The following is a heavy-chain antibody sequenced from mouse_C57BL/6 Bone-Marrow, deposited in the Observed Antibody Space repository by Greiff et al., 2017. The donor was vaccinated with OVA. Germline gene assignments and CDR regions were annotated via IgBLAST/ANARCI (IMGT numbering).Heavy chain of an antibody. Sequence: EVQLKQSGPELVKPGASVKISCKASGYSFTDYNMNWVKQSNGKSLEWIGVINPNYGTTSYNQKFKGKATVTVDQSSSTAYMQLNSLTSEDSAVYYCAFYYVSSYRYFDVWGTGTTVTVSS. CDR1: GYSFTDYN. D-gene: IGHD1-1*01. CDR2: INPNYGTT. CDR3: AFYYVSSYRYFDV. V-gene: IGHV1-39*01. J-gene: IGHJ1*03.